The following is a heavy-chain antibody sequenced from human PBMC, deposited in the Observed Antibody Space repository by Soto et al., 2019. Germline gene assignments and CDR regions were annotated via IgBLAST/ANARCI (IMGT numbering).Heavy chain of an antibody. CDR3: ARDRGSSWMYKWFDP. Sequence: QVQLQESGPGLMKPSQTLSLTCTVSGDSINSADYYWSWIRQPPGKGLEWIGHIYYSGSTYYTPALKRRVTISIDTSTKQSSLKMTSVTAADTAVYYCARDRGSSWMYKWFDPWGQGTQVTVSS. CDR1: GDSINSADYY. D-gene: IGHD6-13*01. J-gene: IGHJ5*02. V-gene: IGHV4-30-4*01. CDR2: IYYSGST.